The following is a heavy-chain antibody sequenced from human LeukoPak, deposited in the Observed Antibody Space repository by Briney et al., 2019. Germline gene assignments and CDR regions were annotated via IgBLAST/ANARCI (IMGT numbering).Heavy chain of an antibody. D-gene: IGHD6-19*01. Sequence: ASVKVSCEASGYTFTGYYMHWVGQAPGQGLEGMGWINPNSGGTNYAQKFQGRVTITKDTSINTAYMELSRLRSDDAAVYYCARARYSSGCDYWGQGTLVTVSS. CDR2: INPNSGGT. J-gene: IGHJ4*02. V-gene: IGHV1-2*02. CDR3: ARARYSSGCDY. CDR1: GYTFTGYY.